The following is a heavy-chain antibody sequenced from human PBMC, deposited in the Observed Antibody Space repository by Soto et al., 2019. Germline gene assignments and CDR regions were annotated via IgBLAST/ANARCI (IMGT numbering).Heavy chain of an antibody. Sequence: SSETLSLTCTVSAGSISSGTYYWNWIRQHPGKGLEWIGYMYYSGTTYYNPSLQSRVTISGDTSKNQFSLKLSSVTVADTAVYYCARGNDFRTGWFDPWGQGIMVTVSS. J-gene: IGHJ5*02. V-gene: IGHV4-31*03. CDR2: MYYSGTT. D-gene: IGHD4-4*01. CDR3: ARGNDFRTGWFDP. CDR1: AGSISSGTYY.